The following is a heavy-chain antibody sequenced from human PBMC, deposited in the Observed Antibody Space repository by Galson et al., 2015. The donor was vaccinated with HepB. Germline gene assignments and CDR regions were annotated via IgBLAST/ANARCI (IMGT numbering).Heavy chain of an antibody. J-gene: IGHJ4*02. V-gene: IGHV4-59*01. D-gene: IGHD6-13*01. CDR3: ARIAAAQYYFDY. CDR2: IYYSGST. CDR1: GGSISSYY. Sequence: ETLSLTCTVSGGSISSYYWSWIRQPPGKGLEWIGYIYYSGSTNYNPSLKSRVTISVDTSKNQFSLKLSSVTAADTAVYYCARIAAAQYYFDYWGQGTLVTVSS.